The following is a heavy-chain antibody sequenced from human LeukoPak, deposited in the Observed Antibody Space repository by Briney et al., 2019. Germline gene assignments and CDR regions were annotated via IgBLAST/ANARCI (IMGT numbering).Heavy chain of an antibody. CDR3: AKFLPTHIVVANYYFDY. CDR2: ISGSGGST. V-gene: IGHV3-23*01. J-gene: IGHJ4*02. D-gene: IGHD2-21*01. CDR1: GFTFSSYA. Sequence: PGGSLSLSCAASGFTFSSYAMSWVRQAPGKGLEWVSAISGSGGSTYYADSVKGRFTISRDNSKNTLYLQMNSLRAEDMAVYYCAKFLPTHIVVANYYFDYWGQGTLVTVSS.